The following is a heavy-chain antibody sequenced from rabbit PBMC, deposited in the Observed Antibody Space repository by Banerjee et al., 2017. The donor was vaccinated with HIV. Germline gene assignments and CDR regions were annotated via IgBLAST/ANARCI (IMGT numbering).Heavy chain of an antibody. Sequence: QSLEESGGDLVKPGASLTLTCTASGFSFSGGYDMCWVRQAPGKGLEWIACIYAGSSGSTYYASWAKGRFTISKTSSTTVTLQMTSLTAADTATYFCARAASDYHDFNLWGQGTLVTV. J-gene: IGHJ4*01. CDR3: ARAASDYHDFNL. CDR2: IYAGSSGST. V-gene: IGHV1S40*01. D-gene: IGHD2-1*01. CDR1: GFSFSGGYD.